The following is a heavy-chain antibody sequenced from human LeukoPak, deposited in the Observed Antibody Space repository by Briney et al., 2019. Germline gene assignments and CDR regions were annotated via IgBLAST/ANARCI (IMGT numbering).Heavy chain of an antibody. Sequence: PGGSLRLSCAASGFTFSSYGMHWVRQAPGKGLEWVAVIWYGGSNKYYADSVKGRFTISRDNSKNTLYLQMNSLRAEDTAVYYCARDRYCSSTSCLYYGMDVWGQGTTVTVSS. D-gene: IGHD2-2*01. V-gene: IGHV3-33*01. J-gene: IGHJ6*02. CDR2: IWYGGSNK. CDR1: GFTFSSYG. CDR3: ARDRYCSSTSCLYYGMDV.